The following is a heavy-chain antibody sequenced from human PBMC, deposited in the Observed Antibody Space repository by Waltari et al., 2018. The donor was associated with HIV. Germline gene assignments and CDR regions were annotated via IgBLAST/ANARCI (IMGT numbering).Heavy chain of an antibody. J-gene: IGHJ4*02. Sequence: EVQLLESGGGLVQPGGSLSLSCAASGFTSSNYAMTWVRHAPGKGLEWVSAITASGDTTYYADSVKGRFTVSRDNSKDTLYLHMNTLRVEDTAMYYCAKWEGLSYRFDYWGPGTLVTVSS. D-gene: IGHD1-26*01. V-gene: IGHV3-23*01. CDR3: AKWEGLSYRFDY. CDR2: ITASGDTT. CDR1: GFTSSNYA.